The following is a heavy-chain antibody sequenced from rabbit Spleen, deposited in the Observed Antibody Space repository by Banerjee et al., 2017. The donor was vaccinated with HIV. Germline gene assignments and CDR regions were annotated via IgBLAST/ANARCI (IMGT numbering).Heavy chain of an antibody. D-gene: IGHD8-1*01. V-gene: IGHV1S40*01. Sequence: QSLEESGGDLVKPGASLTLTCTASGFTISNSYWICWVRQAPGKGLEWIACIYADSSGSTYYATWAKGRFTITKTSSTTVTLQMTSLTVADTATYFCARDAGRGDYIDGVFNLWGPGTLVTVS. J-gene: IGHJ4*01. CDR2: IYADSSGST. CDR3: ARDAGRGDYIDGVFNL. CDR1: GFTISNSYW.